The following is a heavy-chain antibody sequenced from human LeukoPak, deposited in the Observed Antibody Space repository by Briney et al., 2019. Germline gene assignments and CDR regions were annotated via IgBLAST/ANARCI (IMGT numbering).Heavy chain of an antibody. V-gene: IGHV1-69*13. D-gene: IGHD1-26*01. CDR1: GGTFSSYA. CDR3: ARTYSGSYSPYFDY. CDR2: IIPIFGTA. Sequence: GASVKVSCKASGGTFSSYAISWVRQAPGQGLEWMGGIIPIFGTANYAQKFQGRVTITADESTSTAYMELSSLRSEDTAVYYCARTYSGSYSPYFDYWGQGTLVTASS. J-gene: IGHJ4*02.